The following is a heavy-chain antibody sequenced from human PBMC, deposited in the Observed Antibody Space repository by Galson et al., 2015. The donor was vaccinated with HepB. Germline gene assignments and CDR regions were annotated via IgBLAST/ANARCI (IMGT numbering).Heavy chain of an antibody. V-gene: IGHV1-69*04. D-gene: IGHD1-26*01. CDR1: GGTFSSYA. CDR2: IIPILGIA. J-gene: IGHJ5*02. Sequence: SVKVSCKASGGTFSSYAISWVRQAPGQGLEWVGRIIPILGIANYAQKFQGRVTITADKSTSTAYMELSSLRSEDTAVYYCAGSGSYPINWFDPWGQGTLVTVSS. CDR3: AGSGSYPINWFDP.